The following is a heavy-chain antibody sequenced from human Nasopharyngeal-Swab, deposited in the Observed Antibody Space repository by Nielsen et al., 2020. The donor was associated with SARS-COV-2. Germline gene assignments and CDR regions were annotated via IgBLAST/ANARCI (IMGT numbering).Heavy chain of an antibody. CDR3: ATKDYSGPYWPDFDF. Sequence: WIRQPPGKGLEWIGEIYYSGSTTYNPSLKSRVTMSMDRSKNQFSLNLNSATAADTAVYYCATKDYSGPYWPDFDFWGQGTLVTVSS. J-gene: IGHJ4*02. V-gene: IGHV4-28*01. CDR2: IYYSGST. D-gene: IGHD2-8*02.